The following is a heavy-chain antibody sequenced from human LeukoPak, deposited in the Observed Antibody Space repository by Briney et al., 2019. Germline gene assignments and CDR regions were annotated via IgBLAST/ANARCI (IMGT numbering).Heavy chain of an antibody. V-gene: IGHV1-69*13. CDR2: IIPIFGAA. J-gene: IGHJ4*02. Sequence: ASVKVSCKASGYTFTSYYMHWVRQAPGQGLEWMGGIIPIFGAANYAQKFQGRVTITADESTSTAYMELSSLRSEDTAVYYCARGSKTVAAATGIFDYWGQGTLVTVSS. D-gene: IGHD2-15*01. CDR3: ARGSKTVAAATGIFDY. CDR1: GYTFTSYY.